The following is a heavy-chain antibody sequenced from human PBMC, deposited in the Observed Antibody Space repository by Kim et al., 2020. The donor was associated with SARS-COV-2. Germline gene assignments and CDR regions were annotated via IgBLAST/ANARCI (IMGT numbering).Heavy chain of an antibody. CDR1: GFTFSSYG. CDR3: ARDRLYNWNSQNPNYDILTGLDY. J-gene: IGHJ4*02. CDR2: IWYDGSNK. D-gene: IGHD3-9*01. V-gene: IGHV3-33*01. Sequence: GGSLRLSCAASGFTFSSYGMHWVRQAPGKGLEWVAVIWYDGSNKYYADSVKGRFTISRDNSKNTLYLQMNSLRAEDTAVYYCARDRLYNWNSQNPNYDILTGLDYWGQGTLVTVSS.